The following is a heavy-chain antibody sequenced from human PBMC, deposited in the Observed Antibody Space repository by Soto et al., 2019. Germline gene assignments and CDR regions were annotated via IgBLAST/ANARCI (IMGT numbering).Heavy chain of an antibody. J-gene: IGHJ4*02. V-gene: IGHV4-4*07. CDR1: GGSVSSQY. CDR2: IYNGGIP. D-gene: IGHD6-13*01. Sequence: SETLSLTCTVSGGSVSSQYWSWIRQPAGKGLEWIGRIYNGGIPLIHPSLESRVTISEDTYKNQFSLQLLSVTTADTAVYFCAAGEASSRNLAPYYLDFWGQGTLVTVSS. CDR3: AAGEASSRNLAPYYLDF.